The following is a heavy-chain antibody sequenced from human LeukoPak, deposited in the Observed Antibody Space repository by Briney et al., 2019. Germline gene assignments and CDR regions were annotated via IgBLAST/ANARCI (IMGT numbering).Heavy chain of an antibody. CDR3: ARDGAGLDP. Sequence: PGGSLRLSCAASGFIFSDYYMSWIRQAPGKGLEWISYINRGGTNTHYADSVRGRFSISRDNAKNSLFLQMNSLSAEDTAIYYCARDGAGLDPWGQGVLVTVS. V-gene: IGHV3-11*01. CDR2: INRGGTNT. J-gene: IGHJ5*02. CDR1: GFIFSDYY.